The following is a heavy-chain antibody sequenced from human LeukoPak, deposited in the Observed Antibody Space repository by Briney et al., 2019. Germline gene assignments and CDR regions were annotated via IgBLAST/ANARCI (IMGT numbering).Heavy chain of an antibody. CDR1: GGSFSGYY. V-gene: IGHV4-34*01. J-gene: IGHJ6*02. CDR2: INHSGST. CDR3: ARAHYYDFWSGYSRSGMDV. Sequence: SETLSLTCAVYGGSFSGYYWSWIRQPPGKGLEWIGEINHSGSTNYNPSLKSRVTISVDTSKNQFPLKLSSVTAADTAVYYCARAHYYDFWSGYSRSGMDVWGQGTTVTVSS. D-gene: IGHD3-3*01.